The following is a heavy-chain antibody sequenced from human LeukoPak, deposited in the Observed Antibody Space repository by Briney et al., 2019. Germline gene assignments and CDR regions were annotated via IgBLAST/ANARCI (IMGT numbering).Heavy chain of an antibody. CDR2: INHSGST. D-gene: IGHD4-23*01. V-gene: IGHV4-34*01. CDR3: AGGAGGNDDY. J-gene: IGHJ4*02. CDR1: GGSFSSYY. Sequence: SETLSLTCAVYGGSFSSYYWSWIRQPPGKGLEWIGEINHSGSTNYNPSLKSRVTISVDTSKNQFSLKLSSVTAADTAVYYCAGGAGGNDDYWGQGTLVTVSS.